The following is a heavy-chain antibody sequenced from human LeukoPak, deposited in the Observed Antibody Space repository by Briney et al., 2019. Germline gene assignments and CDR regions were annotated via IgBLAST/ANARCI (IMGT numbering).Heavy chain of an antibody. CDR1: GFTFSDYY. CDR2: VSSGSSTI. D-gene: IGHD2-15*01. J-gene: IGHJ4*02. V-gene: IGHV3-11*01. CDR3: AKAPVTSCRGAFCYPFDS. Sequence: PGGSLRLSCAASGFTFSDYYMSWIRQAPGKALEWVSYVSSGSSTIYYADSVKGRFTISRDNSKNTLYLQMNSLRVEDAAVYYCAKAPVTSCRGAFCYPFDSWGQGTLVTVSS.